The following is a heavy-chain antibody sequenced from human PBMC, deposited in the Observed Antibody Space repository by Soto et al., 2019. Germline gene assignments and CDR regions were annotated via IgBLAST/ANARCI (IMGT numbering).Heavy chain of an antibody. CDR2: IIPAFGTT. D-gene: IGHD2-2*02. CDR1: GGTFGIYA. Sequence: QVQLVQSGAAVSKPGSSVKVSCKASGGTFGIYAIGWVRQAPGQGLEWMGGIIPAFGTTKNAQKFQDRVDMTADESTNTGYMELRGLRFGATAVYYCARVPRQMLYGPTRNGMDVWGQGTTLIVSS. CDR3: ARVPRQMLYGPTRNGMDV. J-gene: IGHJ6*02. V-gene: IGHV1-69*01.